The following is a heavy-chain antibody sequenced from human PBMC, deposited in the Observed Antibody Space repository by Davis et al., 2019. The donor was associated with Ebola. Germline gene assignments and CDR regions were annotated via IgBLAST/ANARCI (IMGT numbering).Heavy chain of an antibody. CDR2: INPSAGYT. J-gene: IGHJ6*02. CDR3: ARDGPDYYGLDV. Sequence: AASVKVSCKASGYTFNSKNIHCVRQAPGQGLEWMGVINPSAGYTNYAQKFQGRVTITRDTSTSTVYMEVRRLRSDDTAVYYCARDGPDYYGLDVWGQGTAVTVSS. CDR1: GYTFNSKN. V-gene: IGHV1-46*02.